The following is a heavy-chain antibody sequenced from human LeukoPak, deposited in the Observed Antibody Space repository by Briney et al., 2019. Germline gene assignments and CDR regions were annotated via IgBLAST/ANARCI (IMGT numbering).Heavy chain of an antibody. CDR3: ARDGDCGGDCYSDPYYYYYGMDA. D-gene: IGHD2-21*02. CDR2: IWYDGSNK. Sequence: PGRSLRLSCAASGFTFSSYGMHGVRQAPGKGLEWVAVIWYDGSNKYYADSVKGRFTISRDNSKNTLYLQMNSLRAEDTAVYYCARDGDCGGDCYSDPYYYYYGMDAWGQGTTVTVSS. CDR1: GFTFSSYG. J-gene: IGHJ6*02. V-gene: IGHV3-33*01.